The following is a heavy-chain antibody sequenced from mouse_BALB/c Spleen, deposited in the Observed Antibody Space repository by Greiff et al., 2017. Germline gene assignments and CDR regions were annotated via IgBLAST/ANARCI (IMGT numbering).Heavy chain of an antibody. CDR2: INPSNGRT. CDR3: ASHYHYAMDY. V-gene: IGHV1S81*02. J-gene: IGHJ4*01. Sequence: QVQLKQPGAELVKPGASVKLSCKASGYTFTSYWMHWVKQRPGQGLEWIGEINPSNGRTNYNEKFKSKATLTVDKSSSTAYMQLSSLTSEDSAVYYCASHYHYAMDYWGQGTSVTVSS. CDR1: GYTFTSYW. D-gene: IGHD5-5*01.